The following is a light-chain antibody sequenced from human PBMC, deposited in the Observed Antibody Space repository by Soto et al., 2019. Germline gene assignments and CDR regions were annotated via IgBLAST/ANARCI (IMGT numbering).Light chain of an antibody. V-gene: IGLV8-61*01. CDR1: SGSVSTSYY. CDR3: VLYLSGVWV. Sequence: QTVVTQEPSFSVSPGGTVTLTCGLSSGSVSTSYYPSWYQQTPGQAPRTLMYSTNTRSSGVPDRFSGSILGNKAALTITGAQADDESDYYCVLYLSGVWVLGGGTKLTVL. CDR2: STN. J-gene: IGLJ3*02.